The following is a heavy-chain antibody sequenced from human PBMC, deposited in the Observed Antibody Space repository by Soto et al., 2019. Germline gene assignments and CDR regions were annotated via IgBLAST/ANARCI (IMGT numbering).Heavy chain of an antibody. CDR2: IIPIFGTA. CDR3: ARVGGCESYYYYGMDV. V-gene: IGHV1-69*13. Sequence: ASVKVSCKASGGTFSSYAISWVRQAPGQGLEWMGGIIPIFGTANYAQKFQGRVTITADESTSTAYMELSSLRSEDTAVYYCARVGGCESYYYYGMDVWGQGTTVTVSS. J-gene: IGHJ6*02. CDR1: GGTFSSYA. D-gene: IGHD5-12*01.